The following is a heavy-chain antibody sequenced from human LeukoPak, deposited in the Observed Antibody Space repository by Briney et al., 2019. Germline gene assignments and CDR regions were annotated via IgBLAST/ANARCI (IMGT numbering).Heavy chain of an antibody. J-gene: IGHJ4*02. CDR3: ARGGHRQKEF. CDR1: GFTFSNYW. V-gene: IGHV3-7*01. D-gene: IGHD3-10*01. CDR2: IKHDGSDK. Sequence: GGSLRLSSSASGFTFSNYWMTWVRQSPGKGLEWVAIIKHDGSDKYCVDSVKGRFTISRDNAKNSLYLQMSSLRAEDTAVYYCARGGHRQKEFWGQGTLVTVSS.